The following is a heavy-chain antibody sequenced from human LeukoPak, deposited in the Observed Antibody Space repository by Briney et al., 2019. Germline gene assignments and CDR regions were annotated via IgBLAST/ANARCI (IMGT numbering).Heavy chain of an antibody. CDR1: GFNFGTSA. CDR3: ARDAEGPGSGSPGYGMDV. J-gene: IGHJ6*02. Sequence: GRSLRLSCAASGFNFGTSAMHWVRQAPGKGLEWVAVIWYDGSNKYYGDSLKGRITISRDNSENTLYLQMNSLRDDDTATYYCARDAEGPGSGSPGYGMDVWGQGTTVTVSS. V-gene: IGHV3-33*01. CDR2: IWYDGSNK. D-gene: IGHD3-10*01.